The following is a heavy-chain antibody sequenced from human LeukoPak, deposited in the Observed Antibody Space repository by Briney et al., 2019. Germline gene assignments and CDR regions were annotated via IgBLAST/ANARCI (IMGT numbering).Heavy chain of an antibody. Sequence: GSLRLSCAASGFTFSDYYMSWIRQPPGKGLEWIGYIYYSGSTNYNPSLKSRVTISVDTSKNQFSLKLSSVTAADTAVYYCASGYSSTNLDYWGQGTLVTVSS. V-gene: IGHV4-59*01. CDR1: GFTFSDYY. CDR2: IYYSGST. CDR3: ASGYSSTNLDY. J-gene: IGHJ4*02. D-gene: IGHD6-13*01.